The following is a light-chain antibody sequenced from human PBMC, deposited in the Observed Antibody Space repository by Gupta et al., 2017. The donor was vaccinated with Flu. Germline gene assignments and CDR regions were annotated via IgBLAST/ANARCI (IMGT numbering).Light chain of an antibody. CDR1: QKIANY. V-gene: IGKV3-11*01. CDR2: DAS. Sequence: EIVLTQSPPTLSLSPGDSATLSCRASQKIANYLAWYQQTPGQPPRLLIYDASKRASGIPAKFNGSGSGTDFTLTISSLEPEDFAVYHCQQRFNWPRTFGQGTKLEIK. CDR3: QQRFNWPRT. J-gene: IGKJ2*01.